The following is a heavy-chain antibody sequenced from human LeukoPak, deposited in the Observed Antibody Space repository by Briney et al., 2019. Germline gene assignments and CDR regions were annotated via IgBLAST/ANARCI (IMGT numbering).Heavy chain of an antibody. V-gene: IGHV3-48*04. Sequence: PGGSLRLSCAASGFTFSSYNMNWVRQAPGKGLEWVSYISPSSSRIDYAASVRGRFTISRDNAKNSLYLQMNSLRAEDTAVYYCARDLYGDDAFDIWGQGTMVTVSS. CDR3: ARDLYGDDAFDI. CDR1: GFTFSSYN. CDR2: ISPSSSRI. J-gene: IGHJ3*02. D-gene: IGHD3-10*02.